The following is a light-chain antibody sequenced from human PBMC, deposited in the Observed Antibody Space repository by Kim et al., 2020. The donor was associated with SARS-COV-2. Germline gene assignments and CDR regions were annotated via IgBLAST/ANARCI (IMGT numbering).Light chain of an antibody. J-gene: IGKJ4*01. CDR1: QRRVHSDGNTC. Sequence: TPISCRYSQRRVHSDGNTCLTWLQQRPGQSPRRLIYKVSNRDSDVRDRFSATGSGTDFTLKVSRVKAEDVGIYYCMQGTHWTLTLGGGTKVDI. V-gene: IGKV2-30*02. CDR2: KVS. CDR3: MQGTHWTLT.